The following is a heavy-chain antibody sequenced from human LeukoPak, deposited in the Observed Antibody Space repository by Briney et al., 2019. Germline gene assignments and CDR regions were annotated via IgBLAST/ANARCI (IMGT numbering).Heavy chain of an antibody. V-gene: IGHV4-39*01. Sequence: SETLSLTCTVSGGSISSSSYYWGWIRQPPGKGLEWFGSIYYSGSTYYNPSLKSRVTISVDTSKNQSSLKLSSVTAADTAVYYCARPYGDNYYGMDVWGQGTTVTVSS. CDR1: GGSISSSSYY. D-gene: IGHD4-17*01. J-gene: IGHJ6*02. CDR2: IYYSGST. CDR3: ARPYGDNYYGMDV.